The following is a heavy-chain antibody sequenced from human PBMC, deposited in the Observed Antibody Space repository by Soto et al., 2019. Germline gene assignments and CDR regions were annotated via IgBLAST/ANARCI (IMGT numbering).Heavy chain of an antibody. D-gene: IGHD6-13*01. V-gene: IGHV3-30-3*01. CDR2: ISYDGSNK. J-gene: IGHJ5*02. CDR1: GFTFSSYA. Sequence: GGSLRLSCAASGFTFSSYAMHWVRQAPGKGLEWVAVISYDGSNKYYADSVKGRFTISRDNFKNTLYLQMNSLRAEDTAVYYCARGGGSSSWINWFDPWGQGTLVTVSS. CDR3: ARGGGSSSWINWFDP.